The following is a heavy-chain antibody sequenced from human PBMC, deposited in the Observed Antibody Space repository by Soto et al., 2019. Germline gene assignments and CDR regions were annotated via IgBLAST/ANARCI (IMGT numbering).Heavy chain of an antibody. CDR2: IWYDGSNK. J-gene: IGHJ6*02. D-gene: IGHD6-13*01. CDR1: GFTFSSYG. V-gene: IGHV3-33*01. CDR3: ARDRSPADYYYYGMDV. Sequence: LRLSCAASGFTFSSYGMHWVRQAPGKGLEWVAVIWYDGSNKYYADSVKGRFTISRDNSKNTLYLQMNSLRAEDTAVYYCARDRSPADYYYYGMDVWGQGTTVTVSS.